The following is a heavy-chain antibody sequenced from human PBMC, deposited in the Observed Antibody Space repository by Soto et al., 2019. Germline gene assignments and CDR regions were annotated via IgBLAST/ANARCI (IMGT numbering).Heavy chain of an antibody. CDR3: ARGGIPPSGYGIAYAMDV. V-gene: IGHV4-39*01. CDR1: GVSISGSRYY. D-gene: IGHD1-26*01. J-gene: IGHJ6*02. CDR2: IYYSGST. Sequence: PSETLSLTCTVSGVSISGSRYYWGWIRQPPGRGQWIGNIYYSGSTYYTPALKSRVTLSVDTSKNQFSLNLNSVTAADTAVYYCARGGIPPSGYGIAYAMDVWGQGTTVTVSS.